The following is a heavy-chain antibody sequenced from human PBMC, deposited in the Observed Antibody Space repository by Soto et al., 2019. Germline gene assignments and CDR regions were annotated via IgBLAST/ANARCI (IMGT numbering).Heavy chain of an antibody. CDR2: IWYDGSNK. CDR3: ARTHHVYDILTGQLDY. Sequence: PGGSLRLSCAASGFTFSSYGMHWVRQTPGKGLGWVAVIWYDGSNKYYADSVKGRFTISRDNSKNTLYLLMYSLRAEDTAVYYCARTHHVYDILTGQLDYWGQGTLVTVSS. J-gene: IGHJ4*02. D-gene: IGHD3-9*01. V-gene: IGHV3-33*01. CDR1: GFTFSSYG.